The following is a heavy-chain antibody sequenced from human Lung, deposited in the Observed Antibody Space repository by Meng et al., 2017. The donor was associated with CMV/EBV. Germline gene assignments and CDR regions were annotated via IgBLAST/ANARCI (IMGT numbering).Heavy chain of an antibody. CDR2: ISYDGSNK. V-gene: IGHV3-30*04. CDR3: ARGGGRYFASCGY. J-gene: IGHJ4*02. CDR1: GFTFSSYA. D-gene: IGHD3-9*01. Sequence: GGSLRLSCAASGFTFSSYAMHWVRQAPGKGLEWVAVISYDGSNKYYADSVKGRFTISRDNSKNTLYLQMNSLRAEDTAVYYCARGGGRYFASCGYWGQGTLVTVSS.